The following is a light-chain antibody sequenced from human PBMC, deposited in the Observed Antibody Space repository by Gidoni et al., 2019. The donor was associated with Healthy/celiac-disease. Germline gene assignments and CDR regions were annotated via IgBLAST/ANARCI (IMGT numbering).Light chain of an antibody. CDR2: GAS. CDR1: QSVSSSY. J-gene: IGKJ3*01. V-gene: IGKV3-20*01. CDR3: QQYGSSPRFT. Sequence: EIVLTQSPGTLSLSPGERATLPCRASQSVSSSYLACYQQTPGHAPRLLTYGASSRATAFTLTISRLEPEDFAVYYCQQYGSSPRFTFGPGTKVEIK.